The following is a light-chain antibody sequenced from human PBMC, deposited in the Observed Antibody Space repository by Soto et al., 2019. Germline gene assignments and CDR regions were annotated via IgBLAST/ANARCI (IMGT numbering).Light chain of an antibody. Sequence: AIRMTQSPSSLSASTGDRVTITCRASQGISSYLAWYQQKPGKAPKLLIYAASTLQSGVPSRFNGSGSGTDFTLTISCLQSEDFATYYCQQYYSYPPTFGGGTKVEI. V-gene: IGKV1-8*01. CDR3: QQYYSYPPT. J-gene: IGKJ4*01. CDR2: AAS. CDR1: QGISSY.